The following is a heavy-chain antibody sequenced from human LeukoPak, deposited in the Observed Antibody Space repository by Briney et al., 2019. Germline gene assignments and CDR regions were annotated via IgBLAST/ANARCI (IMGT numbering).Heavy chain of an antibody. CDR2: INHSGTT. J-gene: IGHJ4*02. Sequence: SETLSLTCAVYGGSFSGYYWSWIRQPPGKGLEWIGEINHSGTTNYNPSLKSRVTISLDTSKNQFSLKLSSVTAADTAVYYCARGGIQLWFSPFDYWGQGTLVTVSS. D-gene: IGHD5-18*01. V-gene: IGHV4-34*01. CDR3: ARGGIQLWFSPFDY. CDR1: GGSFSGYY.